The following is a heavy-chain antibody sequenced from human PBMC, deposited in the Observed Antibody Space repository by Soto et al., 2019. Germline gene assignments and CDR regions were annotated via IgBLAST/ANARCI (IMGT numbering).Heavy chain of an antibody. Sequence: EVQLVDSGGGLVKPGGSLRLSCAASGFTFSSYSMNWVRQAQGKGLEWVSSISSSSSYIYYADSVKGRFTISRDNAKNALYLQMNSLRAEDTAVYYCAIVGGHLVPGFDDWGQGTLVTVSS. CDR2: ISSSSSYI. J-gene: IGHJ4*02. V-gene: IGHV3-21*01. CDR3: AIVGGHLVPGFDD. D-gene: IGHD6-6*01. CDR1: GFTFSSYS.